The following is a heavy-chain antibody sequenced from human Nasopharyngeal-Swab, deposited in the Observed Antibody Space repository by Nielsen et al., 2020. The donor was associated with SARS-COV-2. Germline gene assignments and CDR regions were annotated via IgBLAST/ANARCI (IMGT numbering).Heavy chain of an antibody. V-gene: IGHV3-23*01. Sequence: GESLKISCAASGFTFSSYAMSWVRQDPGKGLEWVSAISGSGGSTYYADSVKGRFTISRDNSKNTLYLQMNSLRAEDTAVYYCAKAANSYGHFDCWGQGTLVTVSS. CDR2: ISGSGGST. J-gene: IGHJ4*02. CDR1: GFTFSSYA. D-gene: IGHD5-18*01. CDR3: AKAANSYGHFDC.